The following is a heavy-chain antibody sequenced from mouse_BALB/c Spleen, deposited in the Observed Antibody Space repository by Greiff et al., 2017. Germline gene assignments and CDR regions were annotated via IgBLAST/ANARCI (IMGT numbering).Heavy chain of an antibody. Sequence: EVKLQESGAELVRPGALVKLSCKASGFNIKDYYMHWVKQRPEQGLEWIGWIDPENGNTIYDPKFQGKASITADTSSNTAYLQLSSLTSEDTAVYYCARILRSFAYWGQGTLVTVSA. D-gene: IGHD1-1*01. CDR3: ARILRSFAY. V-gene: IGHV14-1*02. CDR1: GFNIKDYY. CDR2: IDPENGNT. J-gene: IGHJ3*01.